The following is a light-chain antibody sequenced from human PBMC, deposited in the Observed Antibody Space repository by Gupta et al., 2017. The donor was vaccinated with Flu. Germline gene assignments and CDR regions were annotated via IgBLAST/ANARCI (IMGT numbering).Light chain of an antibody. Sequence: TISMSRATTNVGSNVVNWYQQVPGTAPKRLIYGDSERHQGGTARFSGSKSGNAASMTISCLEAEEEAKYYCDELDDSRTGTIWVFGGGTAVTVL. J-gene: IGLJ3*02. CDR1: TTNVGSNV. V-gene: IGLV1-44*01. CDR3: DELDDSRTGTIWV. CDR2: GDS.